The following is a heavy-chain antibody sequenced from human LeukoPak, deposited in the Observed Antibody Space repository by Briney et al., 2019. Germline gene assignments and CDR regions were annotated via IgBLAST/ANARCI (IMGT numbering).Heavy chain of an antibody. CDR2: ISAYNGNT. CDR1: GYTFTSYG. V-gene: IGHV1-18*01. J-gene: IGHJ3*02. CDR3: ARELFMDSADAFVI. Sequence: ASVKVSCKASGYTFTSYGISWVRQAPGQGLEWMGWISAYNGNTNYAQKLQGRVTMTTDTSTSTAYMKLRSLRSDDTAVYYCARELFMDSADAFVIWGQGTMVTVSS. D-gene: IGHD2-2*03.